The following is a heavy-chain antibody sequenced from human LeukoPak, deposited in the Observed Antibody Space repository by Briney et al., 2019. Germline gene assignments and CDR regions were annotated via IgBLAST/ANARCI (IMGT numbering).Heavy chain of an antibody. CDR1: GFTFSSYSM. V-gene: IGHV2-70*11. J-gene: IGHJ3*02. D-gene: IGHD3-10*01. Sequence: LRLSCAASGFTFSSYSMNWIRQPPGKALEWLARIDWDDDKYYSTSLETRLTISKDTSKNQVVLTMTNMDPVDTATYYCARGYYYGSGSYYHAGAFDIWDQGTMVTVSS. CDR3: ARGYYYGSGSYYHAGAFDI. CDR2: IDWDDDK.